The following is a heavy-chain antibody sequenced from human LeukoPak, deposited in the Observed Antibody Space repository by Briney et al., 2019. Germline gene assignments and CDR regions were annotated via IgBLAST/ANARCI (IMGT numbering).Heavy chain of an antibody. D-gene: IGHD3-22*01. V-gene: IGHV4-30-4*01. Sequence: SETLSLTCAVSGGSISSGDYYWSWIRQPPGKGLEWIGYIYYSGSTYYNPSLKSRVTISVDTSKNQFSLKLSSVTAADTAVYYCARGYYYDSSIDYWGQGTLVTVSS. CDR2: IYYSGST. J-gene: IGHJ4*02. CDR1: GGSISSGDYY. CDR3: ARGYYYDSSIDY.